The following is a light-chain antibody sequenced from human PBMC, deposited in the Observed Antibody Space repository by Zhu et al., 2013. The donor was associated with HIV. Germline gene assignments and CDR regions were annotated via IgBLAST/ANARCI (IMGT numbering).Light chain of an antibody. CDR3: QQYKSQAYS. J-gene: IGKJ2*03. CDR1: QSITNW. V-gene: IGKV1-5*03. Sequence: DIQMTQSPSSLSASIGDRVTITCRASQSITNWLAWYQQKPGKAPKLLIYKASSLDSGVPSRFSGSGSGTEFTLTISSLLPDDFATYYCQQYKSQAYSFGQGTKLEIK. CDR2: KAS.